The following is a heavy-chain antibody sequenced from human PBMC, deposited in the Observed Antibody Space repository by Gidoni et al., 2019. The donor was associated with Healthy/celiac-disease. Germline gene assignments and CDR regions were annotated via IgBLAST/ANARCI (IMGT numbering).Heavy chain of an antibody. J-gene: IGHJ4*02. CDR1: GGSISSYY. CDR2: IYYSGST. Sequence: QVQLQESGPGLVKPSYTLSLPCTVSGGSISSYYWSWIRQPPGKGLEWIGYIYYSGSTNYNPSLKSRVTISVDTSKNQFALKLSSVTAADTAVYYCACRGNYFDYWGQGTLVTVSS. V-gene: IGHV4-59*01. CDR3: ACRGNYFDY.